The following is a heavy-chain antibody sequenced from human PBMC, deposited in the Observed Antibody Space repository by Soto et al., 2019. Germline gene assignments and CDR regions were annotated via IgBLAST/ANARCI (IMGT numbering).Heavy chain of an antibody. CDR1: GFTFSDYY. D-gene: IGHD4-17*01. V-gene: IGHV3-11*01. J-gene: IGHJ4*02. CDR2: ISSSGSTT. Sequence: QVQLVESGGGLVKPGGSLRLSCAASGFTFSDYYMSWIRQAPGKGLEWVSYISSSGSTTYCADSVKGRFTISRDNAKNSLYLPMNSPRAEDTAVYYCATGLSYGNYEGYWCQGTLVTVSS. CDR3: ATGLSYGNYEGY.